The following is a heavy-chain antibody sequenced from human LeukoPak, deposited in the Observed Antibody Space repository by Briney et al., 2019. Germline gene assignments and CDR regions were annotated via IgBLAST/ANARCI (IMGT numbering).Heavy chain of an antibody. J-gene: IGHJ4*02. CDR3: ARQTPYVGFDY. CDR1: GYSFTSYW. CDR2: TYPGDSDT. D-gene: IGHD3-10*02. Sequence: GESLKISCKGSGYSFTSYWIGWVRQVPGKGLEWMGITYPGDSDTRYSPSFQGQVTISADKSISTAYLQWSSLKASDTAMYYCARQTPYVGFDYWGQGTLVTVSS. V-gene: IGHV5-51*01.